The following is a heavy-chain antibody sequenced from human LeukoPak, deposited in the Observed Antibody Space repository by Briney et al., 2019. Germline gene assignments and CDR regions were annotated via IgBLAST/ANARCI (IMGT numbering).Heavy chain of an antibody. CDR3: ARVTHLPGYYYYMDV. D-gene: IGHD3-10*01. V-gene: IGHV4-4*07. J-gene: IGHJ6*03. CDR1: GGSISSYY. Sequence: SETLSLTCTVSGGSISSYYWSWIRQPAGKGLEWIGRIYTSGSTNYNPSLKSRVTMSVDTSKNQFSLKLSSVTAADTAVYYCARVTHLPGYYYYMDVWGKGTTVTVSS. CDR2: IYTSGST.